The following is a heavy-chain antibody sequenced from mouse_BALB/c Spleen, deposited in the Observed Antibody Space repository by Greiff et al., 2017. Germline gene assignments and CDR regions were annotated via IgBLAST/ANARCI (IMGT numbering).Heavy chain of an antibody. CDR3: ARRGYGNYPYYFDY. V-gene: IGHV3-8*02. D-gene: IGHD2-1*01. CDR1: GDSITSGY. J-gene: IGHJ2*01. Sequence: EVMLVESGPSLVKPSQTLSLTCSVTGDSITSGYWNWIRKFPGNKLEYMGYISYSGSTYYNPSLKSRISITRDTSKNQYYLQLNSVTTEDTATYYCARRGYGNYPYYFDYWGQGTTLTVSS. CDR2: ISYSGST.